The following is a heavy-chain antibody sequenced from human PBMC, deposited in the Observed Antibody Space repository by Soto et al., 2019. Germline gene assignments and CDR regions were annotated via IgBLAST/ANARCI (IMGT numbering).Heavy chain of an antibody. J-gene: IGHJ6*02. CDR2: ISFYGLKT. Sequence: GWLRRPCSASGRTFHMHGMDGVRQAPGKGLEWVAVISFYGLKTYYADSVKVRFTISRDNTNTALFLQMNTLRPEDTAVSYCATDRSGSYPFYYGMDVWGQGTKVTVSS. D-gene: IGHD1-26*01. CDR3: ATDRSGSYPFYYGMDV. CDR1: GRTFHMHG. V-gene: IGHV3-30*03.